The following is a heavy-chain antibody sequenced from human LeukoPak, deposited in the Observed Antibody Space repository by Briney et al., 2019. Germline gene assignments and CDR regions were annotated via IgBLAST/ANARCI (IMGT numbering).Heavy chain of an antibody. V-gene: IGHV3-23*01. CDR3: AKDHEDDILANPFDY. CDR2: ILGIVSGT. CDR1: GFTFSSYA. J-gene: IGHJ4*02. D-gene: IGHD3-9*01. Sequence: GGSLRLSCAAYGFTFSSYAMSWVRHPPGGGLQWVSGILGIVSGTLYADSVQGPFTIATDNSQNTLYLQMNSLRAEGTAIYYCAKDHEDDILANPFDYSGQGALVTASS.